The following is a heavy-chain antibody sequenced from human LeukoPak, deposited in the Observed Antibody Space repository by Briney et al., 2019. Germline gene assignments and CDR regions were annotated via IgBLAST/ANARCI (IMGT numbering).Heavy chain of an antibody. CDR3: AHRPPQVLWFGELLSPLSSFDY. CDR2: IYWDDDK. CDR1: GFSLSTSGVG. V-gene: IGHV2-5*02. D-gene: IGHD3-10*01. J-gene: IGHJ4*02. Sequence: VSGPTLVNPTQTLTLTCTSSGFSLSTSGVGVGWIRQPPGKALEWLALIYWDDDKRYSPSLKSRLTITKDTSKNQVVFTMTNMDPVDTATYYCAHRPPQVLWFGELLSPLSSFDYWGQGTLVTVSS.